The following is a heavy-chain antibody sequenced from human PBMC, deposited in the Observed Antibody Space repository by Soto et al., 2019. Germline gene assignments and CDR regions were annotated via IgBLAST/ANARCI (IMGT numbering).Heavy chain of an antibody. J-gene: IGHJ6*02. CDR1: GVSFSSYA. Sequence: GGSLRLSCAASGVSFSSYAMSWIRQAPGKGLEWVSAISGSGGSTYYADTVKGRFTISRDNSKNTLYLQRNSLRAEDTAVYYCAKDKVQRTTVGMDVWGQGTTVTVSS. CDR3: AKDKVQRTTVGMDV. CDR2: ISGSGGST. D-gene: IGHD4-17*01. V-gene: IGHV3-23*01.